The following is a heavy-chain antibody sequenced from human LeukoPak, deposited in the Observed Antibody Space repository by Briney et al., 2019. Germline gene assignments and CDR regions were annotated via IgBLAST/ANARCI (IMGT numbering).Heavy chain of an antibody. J-gene: IGHJ4*02. CDR2: IYYSGST. CDR1: GGSISSYY. Sequence: SETLSLTCTVSGGSISSYYWSWIRQPPGKGLGWIGYIYYSGSTYYNPSLKSRVTISVDTSKNQFSLKLSSVTAADTAVYYCASYTMVNDYWGQGTLVTVSS. CDR3: ASYTMVNDY. V-gene: IGHV4-59*06. D-gene: IGHD3-10*01.